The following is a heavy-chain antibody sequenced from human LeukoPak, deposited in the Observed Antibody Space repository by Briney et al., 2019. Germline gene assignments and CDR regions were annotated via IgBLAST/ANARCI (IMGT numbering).Heavy chain of an antibody. V-gene: IGHV4-59*08. CDR1: GGSIISYY. Sequence: SETLSVTCTVSGGSIISYYWSWIRQPRGKGLEWIGYIYYSGSTNYNPSLKSRVTISVDTSKNQFSLKLSSVTAADTAVYYCARSGSSPRSGYFDYWGQGTLVTVSS. J-gene: IGHJ4*02. CDR2: IYYSGST. CDR3: ARSGSSPRSGYFDY. D-gene: IGHD6-13*01.